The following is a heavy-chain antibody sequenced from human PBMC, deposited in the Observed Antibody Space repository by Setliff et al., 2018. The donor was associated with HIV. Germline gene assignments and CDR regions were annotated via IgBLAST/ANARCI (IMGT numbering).Heavy chain of an antibody. D-gene: IGHD3-16*01. Sequence: SVKVSCKASGGTFSNYALSWVRQAPGQGLEWMGGIIPILGIANNAQKFQGRVTITADKSTSTAYMELSSLRSEDTAVYYRARASRGGFQYGPTGHAFDIWGQGTMVTVSS. CDR2: IIPILGIA. V-gene: IGHV1-69*10. J-gene: IGHJ3*02. CDR1: GGTFSNYA. CDR3: ARASRGGFQYGPTGHAFDI.